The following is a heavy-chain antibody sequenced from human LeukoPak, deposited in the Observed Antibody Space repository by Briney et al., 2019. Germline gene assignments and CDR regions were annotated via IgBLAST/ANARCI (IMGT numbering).Heavy chain of an antibody. V-gene: IGHV7-4-1*02. Sequence: ASVKVSCKASGYIFTGYYMHWVRQAPGQGLEWMGWMNTNTGNPTYAQGFTGRFVFSLDTSVSTAYLQISSLKAEDTAVYYCARALNYDFWSGYFFSDYWGQGTLVTVSS. J-gene: IGHJ4*02. D-gene: IGHD3-3*01. CDR1: GYIFTGYY. CDR3: ARALNYDFWSGYFFSDY. CDR2: MNTNTGNP.